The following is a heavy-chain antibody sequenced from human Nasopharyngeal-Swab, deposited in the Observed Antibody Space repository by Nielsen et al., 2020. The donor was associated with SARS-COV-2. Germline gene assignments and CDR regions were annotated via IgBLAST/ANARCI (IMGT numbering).Heavy chain of an antibody. V-gene: IGHV4-34*01. J-gene: IGHJ5*02. CDR2: INHSGST. CDR3: ARGVAAAGKRKTWFDP. D-gene: IGHD6-13*01. Sequence: SETLSLTCAVYGESFSGYYWSWIRQPPGKGLEWIGEINHSGSTNYNPSLKSRVTISVDTSKNQFSLKLSSVTAADTAVYYCARGVAAAGKRKTWFDPWGQGTLVTVSS. CDR1: GESFSGYY.